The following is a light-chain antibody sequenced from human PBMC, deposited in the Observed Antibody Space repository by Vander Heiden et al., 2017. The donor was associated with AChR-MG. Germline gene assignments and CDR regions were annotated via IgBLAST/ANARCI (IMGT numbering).Light chain of an antibody. Sequence: QSVLTQPPSASGTPGQRVTISCSGSSSNIGSNTVNWYQQRPGTEPKRRIVSNNQRPSGVPDRFSGYKSGTYASPEISGLQSEDESDDYCAEWDDGLNVYVFGGGTNLTVL. J-gene: IGLJ2*01. CDR2: SNN. V-gene: IGLV1-44*01. CDR1: SSNIGSNT. CDR3: AEWDDGLNVYV.